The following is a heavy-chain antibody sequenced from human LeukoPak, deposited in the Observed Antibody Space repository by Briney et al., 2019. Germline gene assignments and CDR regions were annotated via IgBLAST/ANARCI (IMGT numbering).Heavy chain of an antibody. CDR3: AAYCSGGNCYFDY. J-gene: IGHJ4*02. Sequence: GGSLRLSCAASGFTVSNYAMSWVRQAPGKGLEWVSAISGSGGDTYYADSVKGRFTISRDNSKNTLYLQMNSLRAEDTAVYYCAAYCSGGNCYFDYWGQGTLVTVSS. D-gene: IGHD2-15*01. CDR2: ISGSGGDT. V-gene: IGHV3-23*01. CDR1: GFTVSNYA.